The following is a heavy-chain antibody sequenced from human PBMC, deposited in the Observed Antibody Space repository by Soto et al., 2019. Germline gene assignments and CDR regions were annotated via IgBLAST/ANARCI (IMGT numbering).Heavy chain of an antibody. CDR2: IYPGDSDT. Sequence: GESLKISCKGSGYSFSSYWIGWVRQKPGKGLELMGIIYPGDSDTRYSPSFQGQVTISADKSISTAYLQWGSLEASDTAIYYCARSAGTLYFFDSWGQGTLVTVSS. D-gene: IGHD1-1*01. CDR1: GYSFSSYW. V-gene: IGHV5-51*01. J-gene: IGHJ5*01. CDR3: ARSAGTLYFFDS.